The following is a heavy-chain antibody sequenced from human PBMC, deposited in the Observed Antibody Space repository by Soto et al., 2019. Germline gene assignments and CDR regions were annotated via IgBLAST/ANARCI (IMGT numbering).Heavy chain of an antibody. Sequence: GASVKVSCKASGGTFSSYAISWVRQAPGQGLEWMGGIIPIFGTANYAQKFQGRVTITADESTSTAYMELSSLRSEDTAVYYCARPRARITIFGVVIIRNYYYGMDVWGQGTTVTVSS. CDR3: ARPRARITIFGVVIIRNYYYGMDV. J-gene: IGHJ6*02. CDR1: GGTFSSYA. V-gene: IGHV1-69*13. D-gene: IGHD3-3*01. CDR2: IIPIFGTA.